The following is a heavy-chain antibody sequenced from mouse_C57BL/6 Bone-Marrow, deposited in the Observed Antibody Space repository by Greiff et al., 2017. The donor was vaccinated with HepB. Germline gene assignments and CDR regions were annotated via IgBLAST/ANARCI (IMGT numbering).Heavy chain of an antibody. D-gene: IGHD2-4*01. CDR1: GFTFSDYG. V-gene: IGHV5-17*01. CDR3: ARRLRRAWFAY. CDR2: ISSGSSTI. Sequence: VQLQQSGGGLVKPGGSLKLSCAASGFTFSDYGMHWVRQAPEKGLEWVAYISSGSSTIYYADTVKGRFTISRDNAKNTLFLQMTSLRSEDTAMYYCARRLRRAWFAYWGQGTLVTVSA. J-gene: IGHJ3*01.